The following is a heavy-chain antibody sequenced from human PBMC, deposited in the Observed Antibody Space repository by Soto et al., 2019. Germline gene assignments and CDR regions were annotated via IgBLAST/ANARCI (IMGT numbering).Heavy chain of an antibody. D-gene: IGHD6-19*01. CDR2: ISYDGSNK. CDR1: GFTFSSYG. Sequence: GGSLRLSCAASGFTFSSYGMHWVRQAPGKGLEWVAVISYDGSNKYYADSVKGRFTISRDNSKNTLYLQMNSLRAEDTAVYYCPKDPLPRIAVASDYFEYWGQGTLVNISS. J-gene: IGHJ4*02. CDR3: PKDPLPRIAVASDYFEY. V-gene: IGHV3-30*18.